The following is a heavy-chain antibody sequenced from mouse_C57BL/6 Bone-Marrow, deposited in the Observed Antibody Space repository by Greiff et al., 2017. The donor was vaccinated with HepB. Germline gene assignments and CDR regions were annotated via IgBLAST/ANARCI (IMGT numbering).Heavy chain of an antibody. D-gene: IGHD1-1*01. CDR2: IRTKANGYTT. CDR1: GFTFTDYY. V-gene: IGHV7-3*01. J-gene: IGHJ3*01. CDR3: ARYKTGSSLAWFAY. Sequence: EVKLVESGGGLVQPGGSLSLSCAASGFTFTDYYMSWVRQPPGKALEWLGFIRTKANGYTTEYSASVKGRFTISRDNSQIILYLQMNALRAEDSAPYYCARYKTGSSLAWFAYWGQGTLVTVSA.